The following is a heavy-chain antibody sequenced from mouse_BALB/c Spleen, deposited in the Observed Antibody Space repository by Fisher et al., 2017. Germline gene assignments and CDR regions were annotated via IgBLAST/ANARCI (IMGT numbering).Heavy chain of an antibody. CDR3: AREGYAMDY. J-gene: IGHJ4*01. V-gene: IGHV1-87*01. Sequence: KFKGKATLTADQSSSTAYMQLSSLASEDSAVYYCAREGYAMDYWGQGTSVTVSS.